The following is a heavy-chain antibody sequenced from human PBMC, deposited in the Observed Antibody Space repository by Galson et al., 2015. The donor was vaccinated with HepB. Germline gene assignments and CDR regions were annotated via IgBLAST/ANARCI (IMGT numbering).Heavy chain of an antibody. CDR1: GYTFTSYA. CDR2: INTNTGNP. CDR3: ARDYFGSGSYYKSSLGAVSAFDY. Sequence: SVKVSCKASGYTFTSYAMNWVRQAPGQGLEWMGWINTNTGNPTYAQGFTGRFVFSLDTSVTTAYLQISSLKAEDTAVYYCARDYFGSGSYYKSSLGAVSAFDYWGQGTLVTVSS. D-gene: IGHD3-10*01. V-gene: IGHV7-4-1*02. J-gene: IGHJ4*02.